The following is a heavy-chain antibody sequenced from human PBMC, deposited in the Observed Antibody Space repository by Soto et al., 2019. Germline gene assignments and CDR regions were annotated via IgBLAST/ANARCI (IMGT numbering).Heavy chain of an antibody. CDR2: IFYNENT. J-gene: IGHJ6*02. CDR1: GGSINSDGYS. CDR3: AIVVGGYKRENRYYYYGMDG. Sequence: QVQLQESGSGLVKPSQTLSLTCAVSGGSINSDGYSCTWIRQPPGEGLEWIGYIFYNENTYYNPSLEGLIIISTDRSKSQYSLGLNAVTAADTAEYYCAIVVGGYKRENRYYYYGMDGWGHRITITVSS. D-gene: IGHD5-12*01. V-gene: IGHV4-30-2*01.